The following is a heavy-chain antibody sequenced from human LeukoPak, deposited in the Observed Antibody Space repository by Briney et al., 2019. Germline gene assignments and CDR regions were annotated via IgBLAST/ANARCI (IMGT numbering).Heavy chain of an antibody. J-gene: IGHJ6*03. CDR2: IYSSGST. Sequence: SETLSLTCIVSGGSISSYYWSWIRQPAGKGLEWIGRIYSSGSTNYNPSLKSRVTMSVDTSKNHFSLKLNSVTAADTAVYYCARVTYYDFWSGYYRYYYYYMDVWGKGTTVTVSS. V-gene: IGHV4-4*07. D-gene: IGHD3-3*01. CDR3: ARVTYYDFWSGYYRYYYYYMDV. CDR1: GGSISSYY.